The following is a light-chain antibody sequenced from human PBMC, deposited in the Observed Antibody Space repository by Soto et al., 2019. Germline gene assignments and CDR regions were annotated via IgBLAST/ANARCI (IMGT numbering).Light chain of an antibody. V-gene: IGLV1-44*01. CDR2: SNN. J-gene: IGLJ1*01. CDR3: AAWDDSLNVYV. CDR1: SSNIGSNP. Sequence: VLTQPPSASGTPGQSVTISCSGSSSNIGSNPVNWSQQLPGTAPKLLIYSNNRRPSGVPDRFSGSKSDTSASLAISGLQSEDEGDYYCAAWDDSLNVYVFGTGTKVTVL.